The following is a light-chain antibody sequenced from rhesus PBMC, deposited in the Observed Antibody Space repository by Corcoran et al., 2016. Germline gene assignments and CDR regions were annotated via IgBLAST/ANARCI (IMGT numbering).Light chain of an antibody. CDR2: DVS. J-gene: IGLJ1*01. V-gene: IGLV2-13*03. CDR1: TTDIGAYDR. CDR3: CSHATSDIYI. Sequence: QAAPTQSPSVSGSPGQSVTISCTGTTTDIGAYDRVSWYQQHPDKAPKLLIYDVSKRPSGVSDRFSVSKSGNTASLTISGLQAGDEADYCCCSHATSDIYIFGVGTRLTVL.